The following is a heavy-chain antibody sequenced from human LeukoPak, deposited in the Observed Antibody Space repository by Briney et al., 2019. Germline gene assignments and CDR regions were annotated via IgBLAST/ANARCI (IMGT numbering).Heavy chain of an antibody. V-gene: IGHV3-9*01. Sequence: GGSLRLSCAASGFTFDDYAMHWVRQAPGKGLEWVSGISWNSGSIGYADSVKGRFTISRDNAKNSVYLRINSLRAEDTAVYYCARDLGWLQSDYWGQGTLVTVSS. CDR2: ISWNSGSI. CDR1: GFTFDDYA. D-gene: IGHD5-24*01. CDR3: ARDLGWLQSDY. J-gene: IGHJ4*02.